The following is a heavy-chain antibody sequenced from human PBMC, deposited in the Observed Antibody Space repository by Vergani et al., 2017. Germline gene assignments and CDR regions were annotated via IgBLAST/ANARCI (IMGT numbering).Heavy chain of an antibody. CDR2: INHSGST. J-gene: IGHJ4*02. D-gene: IGHD2/OR15-2a*01. CDR1: GGSFSGYY. CDR3: ARSQRWILTMPNQFDY. Sequence: QVQLQQWGAGLLKPSETLSLTCAVYGGSFSGYYWSWIRQPPGKGLEWIGEINHSGSTNYNPSLKSRVTISVDTSKNQFSLKLSSVTAADTAVYYCARSQRWILTMPNQFDYWGQGTLVTVSS. V-gene: IGHV4-34*01.